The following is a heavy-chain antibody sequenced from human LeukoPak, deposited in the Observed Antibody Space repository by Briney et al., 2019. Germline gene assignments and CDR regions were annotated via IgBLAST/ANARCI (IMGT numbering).Heavy chain of an antibody. CDR2: INHSGST. CDR3: ARDLRITMVRGKSPREDY. J-gene: IGHJ4*02. Sequence: PSETLSLTCAVYGGSFSGYYWSWIRQPPGKGLEWIGEINHSGSTNYNPSLKSRVTISVDTSKNQFSLKLSSVTAADTAVYYCARDLRITMVRGKSPREDYWGQGTLVTVSS. V-gene: IGHV4-34*01. CDR1: GGSFSGYY. D-gene: IGHD3-10*01.